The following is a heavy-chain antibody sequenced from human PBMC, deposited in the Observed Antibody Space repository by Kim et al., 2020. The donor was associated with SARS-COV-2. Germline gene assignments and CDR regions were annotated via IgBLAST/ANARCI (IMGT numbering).Heavy chain of an antibody. CDR3: ARWDIVVVAAAIPPQYYYYYTCV. V-gene: IGHV1-8*01. D-gene: IGHD2-2*01. CDR2: MNPNSGNT. CDR1: GYTFTSYD. Sequence: ASVKVSCKASGYTFTSYDINWVRQATGQGLEWMGWMNPNSGNTGYAQKFQGRVTMTRNTSISTAYMELSSLRSEDTAVYYCARWDIVVVAAAIPPQYYYYYTCVSGARTPVSVS. J-gene: IGHJ6*03.